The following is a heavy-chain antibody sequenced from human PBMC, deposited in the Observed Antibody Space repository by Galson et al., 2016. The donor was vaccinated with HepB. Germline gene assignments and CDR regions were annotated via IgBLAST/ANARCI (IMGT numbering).Heavy chain of an antibody. J-gene: IGHJ4*02. CDR1: GFTFSTYG. D-gene: IGHD5-24*01. Sequence: SLRLSCAASGFTFSTYGMHWVRQAPGKGLEWVALISYDGKSEPYADSVKGRVTISRGNSKNTLYLQMHSLRGEDTAVYYCAKGRWDFDSWGQGTLVTVSS. CDR2: ISYDGKSE. V-gene: IGHV3-30*18. CDR3: AKGRWDFDS.